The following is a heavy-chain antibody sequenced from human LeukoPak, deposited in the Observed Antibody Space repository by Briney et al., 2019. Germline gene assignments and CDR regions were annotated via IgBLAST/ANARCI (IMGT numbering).Heavy chain of an antibody. CDR2: IKKDGSEE. J-gene: IGHJ3*01. Sequence: GGSLRLSSAPSRFTLTSYLMSRVREAPGRGLEWVANIKKDGSEENYLDSVKGRFTVSRDNAKNSLYLQMNSLRGEDTAVYYCARSNPNRNALDLWGQGTMVTISS. D-gene: IGHD1-14*01. CDR1: RFTLTSYL. V-gene: IGHV3-7*01. CDR3: ARSNPNRNALDL.